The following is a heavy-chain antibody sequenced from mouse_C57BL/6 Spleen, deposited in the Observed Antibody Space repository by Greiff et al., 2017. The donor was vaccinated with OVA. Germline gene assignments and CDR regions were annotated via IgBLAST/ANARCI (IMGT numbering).Heavy chain of an antibody. J-gene: IGHJ4*01. V-gene: IGHV2-9-1*01. CDR3: ASYGSYAMDY. D-gene: IGHD2-1*01. CDR1: GFSLTSYA. CDR2: IWTGGGT. Sequence: VQLQQSGPGLVAPSQSLSITCTASGFSLTSYAISWVRQPPGKGLEWLGVIWTGGGTNYNSALKSRLSISKDNSKSQVFLKMNRLQTDDTARYYCASYGSYAMDYWGQGTSVTVSS.